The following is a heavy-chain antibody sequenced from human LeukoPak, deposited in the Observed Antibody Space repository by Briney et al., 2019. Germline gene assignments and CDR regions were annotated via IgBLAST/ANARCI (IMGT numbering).Heavy chain of an antibody. CDR1: GFTFSSYA. D-gene: IGHD2-2*02. Sequence: PGGSLRLSCVASGFTFSSYAMSWVRQAPGKGLEWVSGISGSGGSTYYADSVKGRFTISRDNSKNTLYLQMNSLRAEDTAVYYCAKGGDIVVVPAAIGFDPWGQGTLVTVSS. J-gene: IGHJ5*02. V-gene: IGHV3-23*01. CDR2: ISGSGGST. CDR3: AKGGDIVVVPAAIGFDP.